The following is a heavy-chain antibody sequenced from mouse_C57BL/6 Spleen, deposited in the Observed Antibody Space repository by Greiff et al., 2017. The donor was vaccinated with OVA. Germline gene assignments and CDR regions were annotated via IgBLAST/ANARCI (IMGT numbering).Heavy chain of an antibody. CDR2: ISSGGSYT. Sequence: EVMLVESGGDLVKPGGSLKLSCAASGFTFSSYGMSWVRQTPDKRLEWVATISSGGSYTYYPDSVKGRFTISRDNAKNTLYLQMSSLKSEDTAMYDCARNYGSSYVYYFDYWGQGTTLTVSS. CDR3: ARNYGSSYVYYFDY. D-gene: IGHD1-1*01. CDR1: GFTFSSYG. V-gene: IGHV5-6*02. J-gene: IGHJ2*01.